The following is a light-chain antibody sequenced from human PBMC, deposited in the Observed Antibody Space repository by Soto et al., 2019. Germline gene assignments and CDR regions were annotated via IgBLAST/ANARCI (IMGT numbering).Light chain of an antibody. Sequence: EIVLTQSPGTLSLSPGERATLTCRASQSVTSSYLAGYEQKPGQAPRLLMYGASCRATGIPDRLSGSGSGTDFTLAMSRLEPQDFAVYYCQQYGSSPLAFGPGTKVDIK. V-gene: IGKV3-20*01. J-gene: IGKJ3*01. CDR2: GAS. CDR1: QSVTSSY. CDR3: QQYGSSPLA.